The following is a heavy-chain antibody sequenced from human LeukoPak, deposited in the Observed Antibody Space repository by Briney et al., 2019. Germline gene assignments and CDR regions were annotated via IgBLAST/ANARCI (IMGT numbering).Heavy chain of an antibody. D-gene: IGHD1-14*01. CDR1: GFTFSSYT. Sequence: GGSLRLSCATSGFTFSSYTVNWVRQAPGKGPEWISSILSDSATTIHYADSVKGRFTISRDNAKNSLYLQMNSLRVEDTAVYYCVRGTSHPVWGQGTTVTVSS. V-gene: IGHV3-48*04. CDR3: VRGTSHPV. CDR2: ILSDSATTI. J-gene: IGHJ3*01.